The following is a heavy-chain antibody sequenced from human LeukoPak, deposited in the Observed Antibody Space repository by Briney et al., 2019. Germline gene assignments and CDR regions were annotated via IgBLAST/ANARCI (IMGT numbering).Heavy chain of an antibody. J-gene: IGHJ4*02. Sequence: QPGGSLRLSCAASGFTFSSYAMSWVRQAPGRGLEWVSSISGSGGGTYYADSVKGRFTISRDNSKNTLYLQMNSLRAEDTALYYCARDRPQYRSSVSCYVFDCWGQGTLVTVSS. D-gene: IGHD2-2*01. CDR3: ARDRPQYRSSVSCYVFDC. V-gene: IGHV3-23*01. CDR1: GFTFSSYA. CDR2: ISGSGGGT.